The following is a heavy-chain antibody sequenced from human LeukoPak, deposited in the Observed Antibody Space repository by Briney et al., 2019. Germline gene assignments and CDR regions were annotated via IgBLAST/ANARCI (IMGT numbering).Heavy chain of an antibody. D-gene: IGHD3-22*01. V-gene: IGHV4-59*01. CDR2: IYSSGST. J-gene: IGHJ6*03. CDR1: GGSINYYY. CDR3: ARDGRYSDTSGYYYSHYYMDV. Sequence: SETLSLTCTVSGGSINYYYWSWIRQPPGKGLEYIGYIYSSGSTNYDPSLKSRVTMSVDTSKNQFSLKLSSVTAADTAVYYCARDGRYSDTSGYYYSHYYMDVWGKGTTVTVSS.